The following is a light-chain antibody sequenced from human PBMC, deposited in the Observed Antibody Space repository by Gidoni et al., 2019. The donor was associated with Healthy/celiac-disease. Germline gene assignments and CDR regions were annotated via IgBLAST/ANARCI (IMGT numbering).Light chain of an antibody. Sequence: EIVMTQSPATLSVSPGERATLSCRASQSVSSNLAWYQQKPGQAPRLLIYGASTRAAGIPARFSGSGSGTGFTLTISSLQSEDFAVYYCQQYNNWPPFGGGTKVEIK. V-gene: IGKV3D-15*01. J-gene: IGKJ4*01. CDR1: QSVSSN. CDR2: GAS. CDR3: QQYNNWPP.